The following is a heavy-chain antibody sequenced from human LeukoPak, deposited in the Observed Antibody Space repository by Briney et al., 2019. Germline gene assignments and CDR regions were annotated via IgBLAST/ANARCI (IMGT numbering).Heavy chain of an antibody. V-gene: IGHV4-59*11. D-gene: IGHD3-22*01. CDR1: GGSISSHY. Sequence: SETLSLTCTVSGGSISSHYWTWIRQPPGKGLEWIGTIYYSGSTNYNPSLKSRVTISVDTSKNQFSLKLSSVTAADTAVYYCARGVAPWYYDSSGYYFDYWGQGTLVTVSS. CDR2: IYYSGST. J-gene: IGHJ4*02. CDR3: ARGVAPWYYDSSGYYFDY.